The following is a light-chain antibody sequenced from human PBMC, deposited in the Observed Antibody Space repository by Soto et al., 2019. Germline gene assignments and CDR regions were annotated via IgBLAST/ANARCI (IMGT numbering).Light chain of an antibody. Sequence: QPVLTQSSSASASLGSSVKLTCTLSSGHSTYIIAWHQQQPGKAPRYLMKLEGSGSYNKGSGVPDRFSDSSSGADRYLTISNLQFEDEADYYCETWVSNTYVFGTGTKLTVL. J-gene: IGLJ1*01. CDR3: ETWVSNTYV. V-gene: IGLV4-60*02. CDR2: LEGSGSY. CDR1: SGHSTYI.